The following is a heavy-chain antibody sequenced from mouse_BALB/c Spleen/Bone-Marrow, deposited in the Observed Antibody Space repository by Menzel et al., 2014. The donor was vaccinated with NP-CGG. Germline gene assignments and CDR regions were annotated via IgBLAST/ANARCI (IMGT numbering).Heavy chain of an antibody. V-gene: IGHV14-3*02. CDR2: IDLAKGNT. D-gene: IGHD1-1*01. CDR1: GFSIKDTY. CDR3: ASYYYGSSEFAY. J-gene: IGHJ3*01. Sequence: EVQRVESGAELVKPGASVKLSCTASGFSIKDTYVHWVKQRPEQGLEWIGRIDLAKGNTKYDTKFQGKATITADTSSNTAYLQLSSLTSEDTAVYYCASYYYGSSEFAYWGQRTLITVSA.